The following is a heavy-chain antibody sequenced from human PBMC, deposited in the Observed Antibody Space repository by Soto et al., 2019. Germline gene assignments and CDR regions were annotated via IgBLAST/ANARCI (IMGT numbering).Heavy chain of an antibody. CDR3: ARTNVSYVLLWFGELTHFDY. D-gene: IGHD3-10*01. J-gene: IGHJ4*02. V-gene: IGHV6-1*01. CDR2: TYYRSKWYN. Sequence: LSQTLSLTCAISGDSVSSNSAAWNWIRQSPSRGLEWLGRTYYRSKWYNDYAVSVKSRITINPDTSKNQFSLQLNSVTPEDTAVYYCARTNVSYVLLWFGELTHFDYWGQGTLVTVSS. CDR1: GDSVSSNSAA.